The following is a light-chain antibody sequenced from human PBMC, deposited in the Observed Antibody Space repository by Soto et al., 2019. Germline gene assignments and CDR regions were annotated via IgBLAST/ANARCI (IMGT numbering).Light chain of an antibody. J-gene: IGLJ7*01. V-gene: IGLV6-57*04. Sequence: NFMLTQPHSVSESPGKTVTLSCTRTSGSIASNYVQWYQQRPGSAPTTVIFGGDQRPSGVSDRFSASIDSSSNSASLTIAGLQTEDEDDYYCQSYDSNNYVVFGGGTQLTVL. CDR1: SGSIASNY. CDR3: QSYDSNNYVV. CDR2: GGD.